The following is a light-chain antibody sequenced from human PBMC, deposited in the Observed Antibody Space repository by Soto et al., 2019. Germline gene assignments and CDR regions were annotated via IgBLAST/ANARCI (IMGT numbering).Light chain of an antibody. Sequence: DIQMTQSPSSLSASVGDRVTITCRAGQSISTYLNWYQQKPGKAPNLLIYAASTLQSGVPPRLSGSGSGTDFALTISSLQPEDFATYYCQESHTTLVTFGQGTRVEI. CDR3: QESHTTLVT. V-gene: IGKV1-39*01. CDR1: QSISTY. CDR2: AAS. J-gene: IGKJ1*01.